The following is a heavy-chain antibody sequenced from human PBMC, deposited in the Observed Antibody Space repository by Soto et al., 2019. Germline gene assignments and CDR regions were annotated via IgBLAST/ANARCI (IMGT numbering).Heavy chain of an antibody. CDR2: IYHSGST. D-gene: IGHD3-10*01. V-gene: IGHV4-4*02. CDR3: ARVYMVRGTIIRYFDY. J-gene: IGHJ4*02. CDR1: GGSISSSNW. Sequence: QVQLQESGPGLVKPSGTLSLTCAVSGGSISSSNWWSWVRQPPGKGLEWIGKIYHSGSTNYNPSPKSRVTIPVDKSQNQFSLKLSSVTAADTAVYYCARVYMVRGTIIRYFDYWGQGTLVTVSS.